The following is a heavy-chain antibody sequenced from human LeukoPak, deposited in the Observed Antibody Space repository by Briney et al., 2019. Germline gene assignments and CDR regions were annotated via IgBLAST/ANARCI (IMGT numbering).Heavy chain of an antibody. Sequence: GESLKISCKGSGYSFTSYWISWVRQMPGEGLEWMGRIDPSDSYTNYSPSFQGHVTISADKSISTAYLQWSSLKASDTAMYYCARLVRTGYYYYYGMDVWGKGTTVTVSS. J-gene: IGHJ6*04. CDR3: ARLVRTGYYYYYGMDV. CDR1: GYSFTSYW. CDR2: IDPSDSYT. D-gene: IGHD3-10*01. V-gene: IGHV5-10-1*01.